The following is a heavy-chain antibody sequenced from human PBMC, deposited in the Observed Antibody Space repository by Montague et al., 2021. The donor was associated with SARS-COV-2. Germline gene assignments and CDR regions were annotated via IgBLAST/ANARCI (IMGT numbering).Heavy chain of an antibody. J-gene: IGHJ6*02. CDR1: CGSISSCY. D-gene: IGHD2-8*01. V-gene: IGHV4-59*01. CDR3: ARLLRSCSDGVCRTYYYYGLDV. Sequence: SETLSLTCTVSCGSISSCYWSWIRQPPGKGLEWIGYIYYDGSTXXXPSXXXRVSVSVDTSKNQFSLKLTSVTAADTAVSYCARLLRSCSDGVCRTYYYYGLDVWGQGTTVTVSS. CDR2: IYYDGST.